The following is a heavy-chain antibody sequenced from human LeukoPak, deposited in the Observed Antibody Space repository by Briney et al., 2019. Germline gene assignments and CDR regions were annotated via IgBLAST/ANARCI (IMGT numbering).Heavy chain of an antibody. J-gene: IGHJ4*02. CDR3: ARSDYGDYERYYFDY. CDR1: GGSISSYY. Sequence: PSETLSLTCTVSGGSISSYYWSWIRQPPGKGLEWIGHIYYSVSTNYNPSLKSRVTISVDTSKNQFSLKLTSVTAADTAVYYCARSDYGDYERYYFDYWGQGTLVTVSS. CDR2: IYYSVST. D-gene: IGHD4-17*01. V-gene: IGHV4-59*01.